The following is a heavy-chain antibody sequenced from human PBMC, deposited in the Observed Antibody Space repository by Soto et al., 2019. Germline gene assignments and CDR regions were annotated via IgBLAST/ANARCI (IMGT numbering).Heavy chain of an antibody. V-gene: IGHV3-30*18. CDR3: AKDNRRLDYYDSSGYLF. D-gene: IGHD3-22*01. CDR2: ISYDGSNK. CDR1: GFTFNSYG. Sequence: GGSLRLSCAAFGFTFNSYGMHWVRQAPGKGLEWVAVISYDGSNKYYADSAKGRLTISRDNSKNTLYLRMNSLRAEDTAVYYCAKDNRRLDYYDSSGYLFWGQGTLVTVSS. J-gene: IGHJ4*02.